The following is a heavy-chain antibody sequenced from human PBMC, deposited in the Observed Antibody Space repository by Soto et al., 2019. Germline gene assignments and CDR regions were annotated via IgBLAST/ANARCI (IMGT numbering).Heavy chain of an antibody. Sequence: QVQLQQWGAGLLKPSETLSLTCGVSGGSFSGSYWTWIRQPPGKGLEWIGQINHNGITNYTPSLKRRVTRSGDAAKDQFALKLSSVTAADTAIDYCARNLFYDWRIDYWGQGTLVTVSS. CDR3: ARNLFYDWRIDY. D-gene: IGHD3-9*01. CDR2: INHNGIT. J-gene: IGHJ4*02. CDR1: GGSFSGSY. V-gene: IGHV4-34*01.